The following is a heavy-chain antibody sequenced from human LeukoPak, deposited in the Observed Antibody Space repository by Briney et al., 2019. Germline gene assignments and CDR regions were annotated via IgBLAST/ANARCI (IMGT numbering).Heavy chain of an antibody. D-gene: IGHD5-24*01. V-gene: IGHV4-59*13. CDR2: VDHTGST. Sequence: SETLSLTCSVSDDSITMYYWTWIRQPPGKGLEWIGYVDHTGSTNFNPSLNGRVSISRDTTKNLFSLRLRSVTAADTAVYYCARMNWDGYNYFDYWGQGTLVTVSS. CDR1: DDSITMYY. J-gene: IGHJ4*02. CDR3: ARMNWDGYNYFDY.